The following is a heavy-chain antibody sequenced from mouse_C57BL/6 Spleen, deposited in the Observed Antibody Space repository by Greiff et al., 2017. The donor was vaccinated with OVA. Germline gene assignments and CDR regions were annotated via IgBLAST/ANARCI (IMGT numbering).Heavy chain of an antibody. CDR3: ARIDLSLWYFDV. CDR1: GYTFTSYW. J-gene: IGHJ1*03. V-gene: IGHV1-64*01. CDR2: IHPNSGST. D-gene: IGHD6-1*01. Sequence: QVQLQQPGAELVKPGASVKLSCKASGYTFTSYWMHWVKQRPGQGLEWIGMIHPNSGSTNYNEKFKSKATLTVDKSSSTAYMQLSSLPSEDSAVYYCARIDLSLWYFDVWGTGTTVTVSS.